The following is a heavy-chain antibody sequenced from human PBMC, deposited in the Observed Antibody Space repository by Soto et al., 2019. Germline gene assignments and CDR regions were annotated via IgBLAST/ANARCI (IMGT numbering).Heavy chain of an antibody. CDR1: GFTFSSYA. V-gene: IGHV3-23*01. CDR2: ISGSGGST. J-gene: IGHJ3*02. D-gene: IGHD3-22*01. Sequence: GGSLRLSCAASGFTFSSYAMSWVRQAPGKGLEWVSAISGSGGSTYYADSVKGRFTISRDNSKNTLYLQMNSLRAEDTAVYYCAKAKRTYYYDSSGYYDAFDIWGQGTMVTVSS. CDR3: AKAKRTYYYDSSGYYDAFDI.